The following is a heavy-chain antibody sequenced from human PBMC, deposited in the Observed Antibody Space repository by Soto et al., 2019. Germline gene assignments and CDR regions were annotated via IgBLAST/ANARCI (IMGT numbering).Heavy chain of an antibody. D-gene: IGHD6-6*01. CDR3: ARERPDGARLDP. Sequence: QVQLQESGPGLVKPSQTLSLTCTVSGGSISSGDYYWSWIRQPPGKGLEWIGYIYHSGSTYYNPSPXSXITISVNTSKNQFSLKLSSVTAADTAVYYCARERPDGARLDPWGQGTLVTVSS. V-gene: IGHV4-30-4*01. CDR1: GGSISSGDYY. CDR2: IYHSGST. J-gene: IGHJ5*02.